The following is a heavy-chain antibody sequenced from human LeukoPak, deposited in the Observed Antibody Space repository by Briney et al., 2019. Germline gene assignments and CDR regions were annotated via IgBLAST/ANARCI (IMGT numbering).Heavy chain of an antibody. CDR1: GYTFTSYC. D-gene: IGHD3-22*01. V-gene: IGHV1-18*01. Sequence: GASVKVSCKASGYTFTSYCISWVRQAPGQGLEWMGWISAYNGNTNYAQKLQGRVTMTTDTSTSTAYMELRSLRSDDTAVYYCARGGVYYYDSSGYYSFYYFDYWGQGTLVTVSS. J-gene: IGHJ4*02. CDR3: ARGGVYYYDSSGYYSFYYFDY. CDR2: ISAYNGNT.